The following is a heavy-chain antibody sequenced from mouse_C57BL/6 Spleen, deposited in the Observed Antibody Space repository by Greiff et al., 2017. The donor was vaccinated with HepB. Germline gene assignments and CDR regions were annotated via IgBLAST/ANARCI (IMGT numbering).Heavy chain of an antibody. D-gene: IGHD2-5*01. CDR3: ARSGTYYSNFFYAMDY. J-gene: IGHJ4*01. CDR1: GYTFTSYG. Sequence: VKLQQSGAELARPGASVKLSCKASGYTFTSYGISWVKQRTGQGLEWIGEIYPRSGNTYYNEKFKGKATLTADKSSSTAYMELRSLTSEDSAVYFCARSGTYYSNFFYAMDYWGQGTSVTVSS. CDR2: IYPRSGNT. V-gene: IGHV1-81*01.